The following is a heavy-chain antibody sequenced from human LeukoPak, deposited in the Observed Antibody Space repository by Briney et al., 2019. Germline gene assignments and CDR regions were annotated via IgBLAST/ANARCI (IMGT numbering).Heavy chain of an antibody. J-gene: IGHJ4*02. V-gene: IGHV3-23*01. D-gene: IGHD1-26*01. CDR3: AKAPGRGVVGYYFDY. Sequence: PGGSLRLSCAASGFTFSSYAMSWVRQAPGKGLEWVSAISGSGGSTYYADSVKGRFTISRDNSKNTLYLQMNSLRAEDTAVYYCAKAPGRGVVGYYFDYWGQGTLVTVSS. CDR1: GFTFSSYA. CDR2: ISGSGGST.